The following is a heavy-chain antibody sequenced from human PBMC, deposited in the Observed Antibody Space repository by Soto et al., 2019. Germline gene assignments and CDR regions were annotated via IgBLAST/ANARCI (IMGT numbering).Heavy chain of an antibody. Sequence: ASVKVYCKASGYTFTSYGISWVRQAPGQGLEWMGWISAYNGNTNYAQKLQGRVTMTTDTSTSTAYMELRSLRSDDTAVYYCARDRGLDCSGGSCYVHYYYYYGMDVWGQGTTVTVSS. D-gene: IGHD2-15*01. CDR1: GYTFTSYG. V-gene: IGHV1-18*01. CDR3: ARDRGLDCSGGSCYVHYYYYYGMDV. J-gene: IGHJ6*02. CDR2: ISAYNGNT.